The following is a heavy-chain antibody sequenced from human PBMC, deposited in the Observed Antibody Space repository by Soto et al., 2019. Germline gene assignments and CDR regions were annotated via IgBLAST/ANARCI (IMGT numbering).Heavy chain of an antibody. CDR3: AKSVLGYKPSLDY. CDR2: ISGGGSTT. J-gene: IGHJ4*02. D-gene: IGHD1-1*01. V-gene: IGHV3-23*01. Sequence: GCLSVSGAASGLAINYYAMSGVRQAPGKGLEWVSTISGGGSTTYYAESVKGRFTISRDNSRNTLHLQLNSLRVEDSAVYHCAKSVLGYKPSLDYCGQGSLVTVSS. CDR1: GLAINYYA.